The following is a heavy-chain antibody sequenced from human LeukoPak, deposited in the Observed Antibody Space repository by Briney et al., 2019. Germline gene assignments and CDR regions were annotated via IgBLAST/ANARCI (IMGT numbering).Heavy chain of an antibody. CDR2: INPNSGGT. Sequence: ASVKVSCKASGYTFTCYYMHWVRQAPGQGLEWMGWINPNSGGTNYAQKLQGWVTMTRDTSISTAYMELSRLRSDDTAVYYCARGQSGSSSWYDYWGQGTLVTVSS. V-gene: IGHV1-2*04. J-gene: IGHJ4*02. CDR1: GYTFTCYY. D-gene: IGHD6-13*01. CDR3: ARGQSGSSSWYDY.